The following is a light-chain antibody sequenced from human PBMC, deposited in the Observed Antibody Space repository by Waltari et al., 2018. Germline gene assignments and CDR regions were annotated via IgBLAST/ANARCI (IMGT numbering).Light chain of an antibody. J-gene: IGKJ1*01. V-gene: IGKV3-20*01. CDR3: QQYSRLPWT. CDR1: QSVSSNY. Sequence: EIVLTQSPVTLSLSPGERATLSCRASQSVSSNYLAWYQQKPGRAPRLLIFGVSDRATGIPDRFSGSGSGTDFTLAISRLEPEDFAVYYCQQYSRLPWTFGQGTKVEI. CDR2: GVS.